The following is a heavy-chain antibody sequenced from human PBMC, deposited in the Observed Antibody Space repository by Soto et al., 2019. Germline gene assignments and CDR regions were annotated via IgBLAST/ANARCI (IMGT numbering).Heavy chain of an antibody. V-gene: IGHV1-69*01. CDR2: IIPIFGTA. J-gene: IGHJ5*02. CDR3: ARKTTVTTFEGFPNWFDP. CDR1: GGTFSSYA. Sequence: QVQLVQSGAEVKKPGSSVKVSCKASGGTFSSYAISWVRQAPGQGLEWMGGIIPIFGTANYAQKFQGRVTITADESTSTAYMELSSLRSEDTAVYYCARKTTVTTFEGFPNWFDPWGQGTLVTVSS. D-gene: IGHD4-17*01.